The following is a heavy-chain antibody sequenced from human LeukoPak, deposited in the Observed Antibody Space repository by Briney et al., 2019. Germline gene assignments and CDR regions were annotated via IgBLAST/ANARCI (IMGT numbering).Heavy chain of an antibody. V-gene: IGHV4-30-4*01. CDR1: GGSISSGDHY. CDR2: IYYSGST. CDR3: ASGDNDPLFDY. Sequence: PSQTLSLTCTVSGGSISSGDHYWSWIRQPPGKGLEWIGSIYYSGSTNYNPSLQGRVTISLDTSRNQFSLKLSSVTAADTAVYYCASGDNDPLFDYWGQGTLVTVSS. D-gene: IGHD1-1*01. J-gene: IGHJ4*02.